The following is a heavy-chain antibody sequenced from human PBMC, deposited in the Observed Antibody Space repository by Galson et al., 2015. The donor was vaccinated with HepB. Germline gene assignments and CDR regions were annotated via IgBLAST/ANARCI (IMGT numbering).Heavy chain of an antibody. Sequence: QSGAEVKKPGESLKISCKGSGYSFTSYWIGWVRQMPGKGLEWMGIIYPGDSDTRYSPSFQGQVTISADKSISTAYLQWSSLKASDTDMYYCARLTCSTSCSYYYYGMDVWGQGTTVTVSS. D-gene: IGHD2-2*01. CDR2: IYPGDSDT. CDR3: ARLTCSTSCSYYYYGMDV. V-gene: IGHV5-51*01. J-gene: IGHJ6*02. CDR1: GYSFTSYW.